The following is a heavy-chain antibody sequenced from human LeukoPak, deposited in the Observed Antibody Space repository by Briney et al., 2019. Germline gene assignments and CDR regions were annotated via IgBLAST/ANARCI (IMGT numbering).Heavy chain of an antibody. CDR2: IIPIFGTA. J-gene: IGHJ6*02. Sequence: GASVKVSCKASGGTFSSYAISWVRQAPGQGLEWMGGIIPIFGTANYAQKFQGRVTITADESTSTAYMELSSLRSEDTAVYYCAREALKYCSGGSCHSPYYYYGMDVWGQGTTVTVSS. CDR3: AREALKYCSGGSCHSPYYYYGMDV. D-gene: IGHD2-15*01. V-gene: IGHV1-69*13. CDR1: GGTFSSYA.